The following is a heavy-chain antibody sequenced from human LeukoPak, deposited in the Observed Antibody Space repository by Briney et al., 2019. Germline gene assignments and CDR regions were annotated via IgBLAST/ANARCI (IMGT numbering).Heavy chain of an antibody. J-gene: IGHJ4*02. CDR2: ISGSGGST. CDR3: AKSPKWFGELFFDY. V-gene: IGHV3-23*01. Sequence: GSLRLSCAASGFTFSSYAMSWVRQAPGKGLEWVSAISGSGGSTYYADSVKGRFTISRDNSKNTLYLQMNSLRAEDTAVYYSAKSPKWFGELFFDYWGQGTLVTVSS. CDR1: GFTFSSYA. D-gene: IGHD3-10*01.